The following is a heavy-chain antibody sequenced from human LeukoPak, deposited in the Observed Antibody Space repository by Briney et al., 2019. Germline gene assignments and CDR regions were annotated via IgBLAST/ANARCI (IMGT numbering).Heavy chain of an antibody. D-gene: IGHD6-6*01. CDR2: IYYSGST. J-gene: IGHJ4*02. CDR1: GGSISSSSYY. V-gene: IGHV4-39*01. CDR3: ARRVARSSSGFDY. Sequence: SETLSLTCTVSGGSISSSSYYWGWIRQPPGKGLEWIGTIYYSGSTYYNPSLKSRFTVSVDTSKNQFSLKLSSVTAADTAVYYCARRVARSSSGFDYWGQGTLVTVSS.